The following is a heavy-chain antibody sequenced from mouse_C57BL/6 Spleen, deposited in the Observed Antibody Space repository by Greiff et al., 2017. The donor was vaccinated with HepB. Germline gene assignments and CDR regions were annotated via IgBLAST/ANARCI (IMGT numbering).Heavy chain of an antibody. CDR3: ARQSSYAAY. CDR1: GYTFTSYW. D-gene: IGHD1-1*01. CDR2: IDPSDSYT. J-gene: IGHJ3*01. Sequence: QVQLQQPGAELVKPGASVKLSCKASGYTFTSYWMQWVKQRPGQGLEWIGEIDPSDSYTNYNQKFKGKATLTVDTSSSTAYMQLSSLTSEDSAVYYCARQSSYAAYWGQGTLVTVSA. V-gene: IGHV1-50*01.